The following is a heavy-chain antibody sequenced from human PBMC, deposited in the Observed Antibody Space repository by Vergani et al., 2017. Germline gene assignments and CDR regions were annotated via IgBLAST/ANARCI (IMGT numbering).Heavy chain of an antibody. J-gene: IGHJ6*03. CDR3: ARQIEQQLPSGGYYYYMDV. Sequence: EVQLVQSGAEVKKPGESLKISCKGSGYSFTSYWIGWVRQMPGKGLEWMGILYPGDSDTRYSPSFQGQVTISADKSISTAYLQWSSLKASDTAMYYCARQIEQQLPSGGYYYYMDVWGKGTTVTVSS. CDR2: LYPGDSDT. CDR1: GYSFTSYW. D-gene: IGHD6-13*01. V-gene: IGHV5-51*01.